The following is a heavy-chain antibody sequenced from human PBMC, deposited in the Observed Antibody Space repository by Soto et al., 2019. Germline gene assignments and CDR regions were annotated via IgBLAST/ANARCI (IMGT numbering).Heavy chain of an antibody. V-gene: IGHV3-15*01. Sequence: EVQLVDSGGGMVKPGGSLTLSCAASGFTFSNAWMSWVRQAPGKGLEWVGRIKSKTDGETTDYAATVKGRFTISRDDSNNTMYLQMNSLQIEDTAVYYCTLHIVVVTSVHNYFNHWGQGTLVTVSS. CDR1: GFTFSNAW. J-gene: IGHJ4*02. CDR2: IKSKTDGETT. CDR3: TLHIVVVTSVHNYFNH. D-gene: IGHD2-21*02.